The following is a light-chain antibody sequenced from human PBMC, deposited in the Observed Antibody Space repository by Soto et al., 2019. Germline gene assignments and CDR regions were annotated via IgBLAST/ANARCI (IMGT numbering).Light chain of an antibody. CDR1: SSDVGGYNY. Sequence: QSALTQPRSVSVSPGQSVTISCTGTSSDVGGYNYVSWYQQHPGKAPKLMIYDVSKRPSGVPDRFSGSKSGNTASLTISGLQAEDEADYYCCSYAGSDVFGTGTKLTVL. CDR3: CSYAGSDV. J-gene: IGLJ1*01. V-gene: IGLV2-11*01. CDR2: DVS.